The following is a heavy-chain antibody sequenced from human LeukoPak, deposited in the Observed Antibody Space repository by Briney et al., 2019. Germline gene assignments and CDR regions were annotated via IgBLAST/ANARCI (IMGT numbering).Heavy chain of an antibody. CDR1: GFTFSNYV. Sequence: RGSLRLSCAASGFTFSNYVMSWVRQAPGKGPEWVSGINGGGGSTFYAESVTGRFTISRDNSKNTLFLQMNTLRAEDTAVYYCVKDGRRSPPCWGQGTLVTISS. CDR2: INGGGGST. D-gene: IGHD2-15*01. V-gene: IGHV3-23*01. J-gene: IGHJ4*02. CDR3: VKDGRRSPPC.